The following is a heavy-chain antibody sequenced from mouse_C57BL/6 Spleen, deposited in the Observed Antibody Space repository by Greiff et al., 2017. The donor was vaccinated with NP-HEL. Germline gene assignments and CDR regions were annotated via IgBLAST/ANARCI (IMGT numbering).Heavy chain of an antibody. Sequence: VQLQQSGAELVMPGASVKLSCKASGYTFTSYWMHWVKQRPGQGLEWIGEIDPSDSYTNYNQKFKGKSTLTVDKSSSTAYMQLSSLTSEDSAVYYCARRHYGSTSAWFAYWGQGTLVTVSA. CDR1: GYTFTSYW. V-gene: IGHV1-69*01. J-gene: IGHJ3*01. CDR2: IDPSDSYT. CDR3: ARRHYGSTSAWFAY. D-gene: IGHD1-1*01.